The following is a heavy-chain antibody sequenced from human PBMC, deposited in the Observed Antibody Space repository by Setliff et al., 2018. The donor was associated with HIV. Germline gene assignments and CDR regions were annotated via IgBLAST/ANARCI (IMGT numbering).Heavy chain of an antibody. D-gene: IGHD2-2*01. J-gene: IGHJ5*02. Sequence: SETLSLTCTVSGASISSHYWSWIRQSPGKGLEWIGSIYYSETANNNPSLKSRVTISVDTSKNQLSLKLRSVTAADTAVYYCARDPGGLYCRSTSCQGGCFDPWGQGTLVTVSS. CDR2: IYYSETA. V-gene: IGHV4-59*11. CDR1: GASISSHY. CDR3: ARDPGGLYCRSTSCQGGCFDP.